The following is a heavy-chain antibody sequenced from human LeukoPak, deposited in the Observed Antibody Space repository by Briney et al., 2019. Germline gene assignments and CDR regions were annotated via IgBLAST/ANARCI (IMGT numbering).Heavy chain of an antibody. J-gene: IGHJ4*02. Sequence: ASVKVSCKASGYTFTRYYMQWVRQAPGQGLEWMGMIIPSGGSTTCAQNFQDRVTLTRDMSTSTVYMELSSLRSEDTAVYYCARDLEYSTSGKRFDNWGQGTLVTVSS. D-gene: IGHD6-6*01. CDR1: GYTFTRYY. V-gene: IGHV1-46*01. CDR3: ARDLEYSTSGKRFDN. CDR2: IIPSGGST.